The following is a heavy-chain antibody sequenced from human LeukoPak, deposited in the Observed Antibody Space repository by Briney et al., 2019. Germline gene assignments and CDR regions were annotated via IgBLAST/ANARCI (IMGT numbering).Heavy chain of an antibody. CDR2: IDPSDSET. V-gene: IGHV5-51*01. Sequence: GESLKISCKASGYSFTSYCIGWVRQMPGKGLEWMGIIDPSDSETRYTPSFQDQVTISVDKSLTTADLQWNSLKASDTAMYYCARQSAMGRSGDYWGQGTLVTVSS. CDR3: ARQSAMGRSGDY. J-gene: IGHJ4*02. D-gene: IGHD7-27*01. CDR1: GYSFTSYC.